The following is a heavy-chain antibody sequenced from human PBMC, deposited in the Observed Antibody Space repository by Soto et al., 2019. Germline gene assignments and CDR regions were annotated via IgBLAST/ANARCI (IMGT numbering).Heavy chain of an antibody. CDR3: ARGVARLTPYYFDN. J-gene: IGHJ4*02. V-gene: IGHV1-46*01. Sequence: QVQLVQSGAEVRKPGAPVKLSCKASGYIFTSCYIHWVRQAPGQGLEWMGFINPSGGSTTYAQKFQATVTMTRDTSTSTVYMELSSLRSEDTAVYYCARGVARLTPYYFDNWGQGTLVAVSS. CDR2: INPSGGST. D-gene: IGHD6-25*01. CDR1: GYIFTSCY.